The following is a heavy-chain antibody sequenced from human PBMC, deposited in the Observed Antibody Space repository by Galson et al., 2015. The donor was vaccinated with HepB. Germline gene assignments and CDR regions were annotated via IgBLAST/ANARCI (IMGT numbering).Heavy chain of an antibody. CDR2: INTNTGNP. Sequence: SVKVSCKASGYTFTSYAMNWVRQAPGQGLEWMGWINTNTGNPTYAQGFTGRFVFSLDTSVSTAYLQISSLKAEDTAVYYCAVRGEQLGYYFDYWGQGTLVTVSS. D-gene: IGHD6-6*01. J-gene: IGHJ4*02. CDR1: GYTFTSYA. CDR3: AVRGEQLGYYFDY. V-gene: IGHV7-4-1*02.